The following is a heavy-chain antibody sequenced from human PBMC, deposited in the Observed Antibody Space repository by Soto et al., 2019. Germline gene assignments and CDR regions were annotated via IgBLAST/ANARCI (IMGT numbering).Heavy chain of an antibody. J-gene: IGHJ4*02. CDR2: INHSGNT. D-gene: IGHD3-22*01. V-gene: IGHV4-34*01. Sequence: SETLSLTCAVYGGSFSGYYWSWIRQPPGKGLEWIGEINHSGNTNYNPSLKSRVTISVDTSKNQFSLKLSSVTAADTAVYYCAVHYYDSSGYHDYWGQGTLVTVSS. CDR1: GGSFSGYY. CDR3: AVHYYDSSGYHDY.